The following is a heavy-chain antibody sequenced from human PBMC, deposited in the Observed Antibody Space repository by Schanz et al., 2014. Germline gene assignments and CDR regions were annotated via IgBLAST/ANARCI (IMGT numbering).Heavy chain of an antibody. J-gene: IGHJ3*02. D-gene: IGHD6-19*01. CDR3: ATDYSGGGCHI. CDR1: GFIFSNFA. CDR2: ISGSGAGT. V-gene: IGHV3-23*04. Sequence: EVQLVESGGGLVQPGGSLRLSCAASGFIFSNFAMEWVRQAPGKGLEWVSAISGSGAGTYYADSVRGRFTLSRDNSKNTVYLQMNSLRAEDTALYFCATDYSGGGCHIWGQGTMVTVSS.